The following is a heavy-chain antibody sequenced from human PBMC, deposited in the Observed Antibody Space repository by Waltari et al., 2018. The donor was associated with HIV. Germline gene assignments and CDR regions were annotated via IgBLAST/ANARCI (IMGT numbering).Heavy chain of an antibody. Sequence: QLQLQESGTGLVKPSETLSLTCTVSGGSISSSRYYWGWIRQPPGKGLEWIGNIYYSGSTYYSPSLKSRVTMSVDTSKNQFSLKLSSVTAADTAVYYCARLEIDNSGYYYDDHWGQGTLVTVSS. CDR2: IYYSGST. D-gene: IGHD3-22*01. CDR1: GGSISSSRYY. V-gene: IGHV4-39*01. CDR3: ARLEIDNSGYYYDDH. J-gene: IGHJ4*02.